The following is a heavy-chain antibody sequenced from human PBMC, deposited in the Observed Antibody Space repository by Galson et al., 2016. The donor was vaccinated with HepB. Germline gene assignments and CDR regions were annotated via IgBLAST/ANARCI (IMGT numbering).Heavy chain of an antibody. Sequence: ETLSLTCTVSGASLSGSDDYWGWIRQPPGKGLEWIAIIYYTGSTYYNPSPRSRVTISEDTSKNQFPLKLTPLNAADTAVYYSARVIGDTRGYIIDYWGQGTLVTVSS. V-gene: IGHV4-39*06. J-gene: IGHJ4*02. CDR1: GASLSGSDDY. CDR3: ARVIGDTRGYIIDY. CDR2: IYYTGST. D-gene: IGHD3-22*01.